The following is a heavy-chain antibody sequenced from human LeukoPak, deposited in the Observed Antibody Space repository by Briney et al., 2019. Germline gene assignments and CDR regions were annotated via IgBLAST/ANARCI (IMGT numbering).Heavy chain of an antibody. D-gene: IGHD3-10*01. CDR2: IYHSGST. Sequence: SETLSLTCTVSGYSISSGYYWGWIRQPPGKGLEWIGSIYHSGSTYYNPSLKSRVTISVDTSKNQFSLKLSSVTAADTAVYYCASLIYGCWGQGTLVTVSS. V-gene: IGHV4-38-2*02. J-gene: IGHJ4*02. CDR3: ASLIYGC. CDR1: GYSISSGYY.